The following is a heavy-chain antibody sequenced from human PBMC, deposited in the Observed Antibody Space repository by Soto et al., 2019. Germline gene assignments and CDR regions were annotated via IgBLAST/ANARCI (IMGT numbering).Heavy chain of an antibody. Sequence: SETLSLTCAVSGGSISSSNWWSWVRQPPGKGLEWIGEIYHSGSTNYNPSLKSRVTISVDKSKNQFSLKLSSVTAADTAVYYCARDGGGGDWLLNGYYYYYGMDVWGQGTTVTVSS. CDR1: GGSISSSNW. J-gene: IGHJ6*02. V-gene: IGHV4-4*02. CDR2: IYHSGST. D-gene: IGHD3-9*01. CDR3: ARDGGGGDWLLNGYYYYYGMDV.